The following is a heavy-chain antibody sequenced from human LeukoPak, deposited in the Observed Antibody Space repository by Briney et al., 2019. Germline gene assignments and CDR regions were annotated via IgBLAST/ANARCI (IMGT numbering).Heavy chain of an antibody. CDR1: GYTFTSYD. CDR2: MNPNSGNT. D-gene: IGHD2-2*01. J-gene: IGHJ4*02. Sequence: ASVKVSCKASGYTFTSYDIKWVRQAPGQGLEGMGWMNPNSGNTAYAQKFQGRVTITRNTSISTAYMELGSLRSEDTAVYYCARGFVVVPAAMGYWGQGTLVTVSS. V-gene: IGHV1-8*03. CDR3: ARGFVVVPAAMGY.